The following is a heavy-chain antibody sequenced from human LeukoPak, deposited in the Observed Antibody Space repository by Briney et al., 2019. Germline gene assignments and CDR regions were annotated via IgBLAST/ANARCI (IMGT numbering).Heavy chain of an antibody. V-gene: IGHV1-2*02. CDR1: GYTFTGYY. CDR2: INPNSGGT. CDR3: AGDVFADSYGLTAVDY. Sequence: GASVKVSCKASGYTFTGYYMHWVRQAPGQGLEWMGWINPNSGGTNYAQKFQGRVTMTRDTSISTAYMELSRLRSDDTAVYYCAGDVFADSYGLTAVDYWGQGTLVTVSS. J-gene: IGHJ4*02. D-gene: IGHD5-18*01.